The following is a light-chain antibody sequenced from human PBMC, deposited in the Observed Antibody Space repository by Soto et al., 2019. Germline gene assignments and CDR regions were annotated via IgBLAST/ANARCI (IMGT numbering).Light chain of an antibody. J-gene: IGKJ1*01. Sequence: DIQMTQSPSSLSASVGDRVTITCRASQGIANYLAWYQQKPGKVPKLLINAASTLQSGVPSRFSGSGSGTDFTLTISSRQPEDVATYYCQKYNSASTFGQGTKVEIK. CDR2: AAS. CDR1: QGIANY. CDR3: QKYNSAST. V-gene: IGKV1-27*01.